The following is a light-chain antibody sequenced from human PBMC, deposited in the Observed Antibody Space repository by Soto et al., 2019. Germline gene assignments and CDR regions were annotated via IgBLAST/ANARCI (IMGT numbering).Light chain of an antibody. J-gene: IGKJ1*01. Sequence: EIVLTQSPGTLSLSPGERATLSFRASQSGSSSYLAWYQQKPGQTPRLVIYGASSRATGIPDRFSGSGSGTDFNLTISRLEPEDFAVYYCQQYDSSPWPFGQGTKVEIK. CDR1: QSGSSSY. V-gene: IGKV3-20*01. CDR3: QQYDSSPWP. CDR2: GAS.